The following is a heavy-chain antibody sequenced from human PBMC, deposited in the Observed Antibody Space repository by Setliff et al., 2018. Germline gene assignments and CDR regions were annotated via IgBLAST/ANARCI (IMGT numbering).Heavy chain of an antibody. CDR3: ARMSGFLYMDV. D-gene: IGHD3-3*01. CDR1: GGTFSDYY. J-gene: IGHJ6*03. CDR2: INHSGST. Sequence: SETLSLTCGASGGTFSDYYWTWIRQFPGKGLEWIGEINHSGSTKYNPSLKSRVSISLDTSKSQFFLKLNSVTAADTAVYYCARMSGFLYMDVWGKGTPVTVSS. V-gene: IGHV4-34*01.